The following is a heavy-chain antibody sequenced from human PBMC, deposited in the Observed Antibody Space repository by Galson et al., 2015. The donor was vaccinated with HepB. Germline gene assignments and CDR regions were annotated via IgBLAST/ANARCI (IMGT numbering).Heavy chain of an antibody. Sequence: SVKVSCKVSGYTLTELSMHWVRQAPGKGLEWMGGFDPEDGETIYAQKFQGRVTMTEDTSTDTAYMELSSLRSEDTAVYYCATVLARSLLWFGESYFDYWGQGTLGTVSS. J-gene: IGHJ4*02. D-gene: IGHD3-10*01. CDR3: ATVLARSLLWFGESYFDY. CDR2: FDPEDGET. CDR1: GYTLTELS. V-gene: IGHV1-24*01.